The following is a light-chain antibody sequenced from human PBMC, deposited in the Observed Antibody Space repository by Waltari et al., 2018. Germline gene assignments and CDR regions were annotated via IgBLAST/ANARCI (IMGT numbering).Light chain of an antibody. Sequence: AIRITQSPSSLSASPGDRVTITCRASPGISSYLAWYQQKPGKAPTVLIYAASTLQSGVPSRFSGSGSGTDFTLTISCLQSEDFAIYYCQQYYSNPATFGQGTKVEIK. CDR3: QQYYSNPAT. CDR1: PGISSY. V-gene: IGKV1-8*01. CDR2: AAS. J-gene: IGKJ1*01.